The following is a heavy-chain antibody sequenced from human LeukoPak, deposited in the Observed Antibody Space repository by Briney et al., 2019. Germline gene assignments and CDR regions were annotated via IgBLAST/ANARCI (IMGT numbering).Heavy chain of an antibody. CDR1: CGSISNGYYY. J-gene: IGHJ4*02. V-gene: IGHV4-30-4*01. CDR2: IYYSGNT. CDR3: AREGNSSCWLDS. D-gene: IGHD6-19*01. Sequence: PSETLSLTCSVPCGSISNGYYYWSWIRQPPGEGLGGIGNIYYSGNTYYKPSLKSRVPISVDTSKNQFSLKLSPVSAADTAVYYCAREGNSSCWLDSWGQGTLVTVSS.